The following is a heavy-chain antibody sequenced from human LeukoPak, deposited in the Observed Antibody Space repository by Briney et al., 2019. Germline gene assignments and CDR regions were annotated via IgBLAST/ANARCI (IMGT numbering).Heavy chain of an antibody. CDR1: GGSFSGYY. CDR3: ARYARNYYGSGSSRFDP. CDR2: INHSGST. D-gene: IGHD3-10*01. Sequence: SETLSLTCAVYGGSFSGYYWSWIRQPPGKGLEWIGEINHSGSTNYNPSLKSRVTISVDTSKNQFSLKLSSVTAADTAVYYCARYARNYYGSGSSRFDPWGQGTLVTVSS. V-gene: IGHV4-34*01. J-gene: IGHJ5*02.